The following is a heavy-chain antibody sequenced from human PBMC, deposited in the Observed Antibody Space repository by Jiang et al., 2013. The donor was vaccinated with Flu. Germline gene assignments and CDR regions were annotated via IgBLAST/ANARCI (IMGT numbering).Heavy chain of an antibody. CDR1: TFSDYY. CDR2: ISSSGSTI. D-gene: IGHD3-10*01. Sequence: TFSDYYMSWIRQAPGKGLEWVSYISSSGSTIYYADSVKGRFTISRDNAKNSLYLQMNSLRAEDTAVYYCARGRDTMVRGVHYGMDVWGQGTTVTVSS. CDR3: ARGRDTMVRGVHYGMDV. J-gene: IGHJ6*02. V-gene: IGHV3-11*04.